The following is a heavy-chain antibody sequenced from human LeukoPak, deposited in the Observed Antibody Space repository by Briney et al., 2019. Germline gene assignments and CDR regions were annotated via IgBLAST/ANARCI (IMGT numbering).Heavy chain of an antibody. CDR2: IYYSGST. D-gene: IGHD4-23*01. Sequence: SETPSLTCTVSGGSISSYYWSWIRQPPGKGLEWIGYIYYSGSTNYNPSLKSRVTISVDTSKNQFSLKLSSVTAADTAVYYCARDLVRGPANNWFDPWGQGTLVTVSS. CDR1: GGSISSYY. V-gene: IGHV4-59*12. J-gene: IGHJ5*02. CDR3: ARDLVRGPANNWFDP.